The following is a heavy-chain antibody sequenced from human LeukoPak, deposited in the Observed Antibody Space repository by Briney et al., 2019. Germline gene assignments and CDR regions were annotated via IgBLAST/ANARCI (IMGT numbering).Heavy chain of an antibody. D-gene: IGHD3-16*01. CDR3: AKDDGGEYHLFDS. Sequence: PGGSLRLSCEGSGFTFSNYWMSWVRQTPGKGLEWVANIQQHGSETYYGDSVKGRFTISRDNAKNSLYLQMNSLRVEDTAVYYCAKDDGGEYHLFDSWGLGTLVTVSS. J-gene: IGHJ4*02. CDR2: IQQHGSET. V-gene: IGHV3-7*03. CDR1: GFTFSNYW.